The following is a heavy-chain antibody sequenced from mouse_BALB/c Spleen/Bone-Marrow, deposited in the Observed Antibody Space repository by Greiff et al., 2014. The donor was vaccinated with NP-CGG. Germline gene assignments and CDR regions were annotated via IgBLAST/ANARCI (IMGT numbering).Heavy chain of an antibody. CDR1: GFAFSSYD. CDR3: TRHGGYYPYYYAMDY. CDR2: ISHGGGTT. Sequence: VQLKESGGGLVKPGGSLKLSCAAPGFAFSSYDMSWVRQTPEKRLEWVAYISHGGGTTYYSDTVKGRFTISRDNAKNTLYLQMSSLKSEDTAIYYCTRHGGYYPYYYAMDYWGQGTSVTVSS. V-gene: IGHV5-12-1*01. D-gene: IGHD2-3*01. J-gene: IGHJ4*01.